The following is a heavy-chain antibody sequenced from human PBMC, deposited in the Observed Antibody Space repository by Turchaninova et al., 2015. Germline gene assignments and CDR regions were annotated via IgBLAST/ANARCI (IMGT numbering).Heavy chain of an antibody. J-gene: IGHJ4*02. CDR1: GGSFSGYY. D-gene: IGHD6-6*01. Sequence: QVQLQQWGAGLLKPSETLSLTCAVYGGSFSGYYWNWIRQPPGKGLEWIGEINHSGSTNYNPSLKSRVTISVDTSKNQFSLKLRSVTAADTAVYYRARGYSSSSYYFDYWGQGTLVTVSS. V-gene: IGHV4-34*01. CDR3: ARGYSSSSYYFDY. CDR2: INHSGST.